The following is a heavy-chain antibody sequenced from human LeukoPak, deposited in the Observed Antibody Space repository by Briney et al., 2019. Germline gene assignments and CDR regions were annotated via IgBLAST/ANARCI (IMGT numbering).Heavy chain of an antibody. Sequence: SETLSLTCTVSGGSISSYYWSWIRQPPGKGLEWIGYIYHSGSTYYNPSLKSRVTISVDRSKNQFSLKLSSVTAADTAVYYCARGHYDSSATTGYFDYWGQGTLVTVSS. CDR3: ARGHYDSSATTGYFDY. D-gene: IGHD3-22*01. CDR2: IYHSGST. V-gene: IGHV4-59*12. CDR1: GGSISSYY. J-gene: IGHJ4*02.